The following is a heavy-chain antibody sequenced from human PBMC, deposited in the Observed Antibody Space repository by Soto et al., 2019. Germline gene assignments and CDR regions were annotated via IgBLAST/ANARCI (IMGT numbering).Heavy chain of an antibody. V-gene: IGHV3-74*01. J-gene: IGHJ6*02. CDR1: GFTFSTYW. D-gene: IGHD3-10*01. CDR3: ARDRWGGGRDMDV. Sequence: EVQLVESGGGLVQPGGSLRLSCAASGFTFSTYWIHWVRQAPGKGLVWVSRINSDGSSTNYADSVKGRFTISRDNAKNTLFLQMSSLRAEDPAVYYCARDRWGGGRDMDVWGQGTTVTVSS. CDR2: INSDGSST.